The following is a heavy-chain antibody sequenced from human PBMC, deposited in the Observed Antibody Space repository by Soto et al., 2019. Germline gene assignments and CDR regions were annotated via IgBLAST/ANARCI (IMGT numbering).Heavy chain of an antibody. CDR2: INSDGSST. J-gene: IGHJ6*04. CDR3: AREGGLLWFGELMDV. Sequence: EVQLVESGGGLVQPGGSLRLSCAASGFTFSSYWMHWVRQAPGKGLVWVSRINSDGSSTSYADSVKGRFTISRDNAKNKLYLQMNSLRAEDTAVYYCAREGGLLWFGELMDVWGKGTTVTVSS. V-gene: IGHV3-74*01. D-gene: IGHD3-10*01. CDR1: GFTFSSYW.